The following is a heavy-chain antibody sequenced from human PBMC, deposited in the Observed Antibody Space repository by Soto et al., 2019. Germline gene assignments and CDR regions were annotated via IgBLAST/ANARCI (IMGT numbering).Heavy chain of an antibody. Sequence: SETLSLTCTVSGGSISSYYWSWIRQPPGKGLEWIGYIYYSGSTNYNPSLKSRVTISVDTSKNQFSLKLSSVTAADTAVYYCARDSSCWTEISAFDIWGQGTMVTVSS. V-gene: IGHV4-59*01. CDR1: GGSISSYY. CDR2: IYYSGST. D-gene: IGHD6-19*01. J-gene: IGHJ3*02. CDR3: ARDSSCWTEISAFDI.